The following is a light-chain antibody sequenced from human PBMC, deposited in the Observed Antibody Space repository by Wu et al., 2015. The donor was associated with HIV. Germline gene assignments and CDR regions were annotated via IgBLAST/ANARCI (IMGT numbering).Light chain of an antibody. Sequence: EIVLTQSPGTLSLSPGERATLSCRASQTLNKYQLAWYQQKPGQAPRLLIFLASNRATGVPDRFSGSRSGTDFTLTISGLEPEDFAVYYCQQYTTSPLTFGGGTRVEI. CDR2: LAS. CDR1: QTLNKYQ. J-gene: IGKJ4*01. CDR3: QQYTTSPLT. V-gene: IGKV3-20*01.